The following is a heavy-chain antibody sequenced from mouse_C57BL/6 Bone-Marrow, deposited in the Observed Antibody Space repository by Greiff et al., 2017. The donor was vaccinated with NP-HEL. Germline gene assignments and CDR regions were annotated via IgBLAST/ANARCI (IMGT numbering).Heavy chain of an antibody. Sequence: QVQLKQPGAELVKPGASVKLSCKASGYTFTSYWMHWVKQRPGRGLEWIGRIDPNSGGTKYNEKFKSKATLTVDKPSSTAYMQLSSLTSEDSAVYYCERRDDGCFYWYFDVWGTGTTVTVSS. CDR2: IDPNSGGT. D-gene: IGHD2-3*01. V-gene: IGHV1-72*01. CDR3: ERRDDGCFYWYFDV. J-gene: IGHJ1*03. CDR1: GYTFTSYW.